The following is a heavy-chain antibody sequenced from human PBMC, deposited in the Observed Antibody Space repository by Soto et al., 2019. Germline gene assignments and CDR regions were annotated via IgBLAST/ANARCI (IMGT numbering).Heavy chain of an antibody. Sequence: QVQLQQWGAGLLKPSETLSLTCAVYGGSFSGYYWSWIRQPPGKGMEWIGEINHSGTANYNPSRKSRGTISVRTSNTQFCLRLSSVTAADTAVYYCARNGRSISLGGVDSWGQRTLVTASS. CDR3: ARNGRSISLGGVDS. J-gene: IGHJ4*02. V-gene: IGHV4-34*01. D-gene: IGHD3-16*01. CDR1: GGSFSGYY. CDR2: INHSGTA.